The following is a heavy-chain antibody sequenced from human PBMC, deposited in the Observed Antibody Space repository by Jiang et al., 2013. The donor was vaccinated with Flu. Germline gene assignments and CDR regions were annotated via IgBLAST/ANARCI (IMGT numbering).Heavy chain of an antibody. J-gene: IGHJ3*01. D-gene: IGHD5-18*01. CDR3: ARDPRGYDYGNLADTFDV. CDR1: GYTFTSYG. Sequence: GAEVKKPGASVKVSCKASGYTFTSYGMHWVRQAPGQRLEWMAWINAGNGNTKNSQKFQGRVTITRDTSASTAYMELSSLRSEDTAVYYCARDPRGYDYGNLADTFDVWGQGTMVTVSS. V-gene: IGHV1-3*01. CDR2: INAGNGNT.